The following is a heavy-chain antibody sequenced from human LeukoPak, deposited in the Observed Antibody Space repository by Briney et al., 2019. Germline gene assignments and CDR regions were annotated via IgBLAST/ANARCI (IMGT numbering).Heavy chain of an antibody. J-gene: IGHJ4*02. V-gene: IGHV1-2*02. Sequence: ASVKVSCKASGYSFSDSFFHWVRLAPGQGLEWMGWINPTSGGTNYARKFQDRVTMTRDTSISTVYMELSRLRSDDTAVYYCARESGIRTMVRGVSYYWGQGTLVTVSS. CDR2: INPTSGGT. CDR1: GYSFSDSF. D-gene: IGHD3-10*01. CDR3: ARESGIRTMVRGVSYY.